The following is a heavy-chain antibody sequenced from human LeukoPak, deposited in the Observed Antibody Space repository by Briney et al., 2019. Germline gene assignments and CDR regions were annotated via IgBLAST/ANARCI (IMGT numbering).Heavy chain of an antibody. J-gene: IGHJ4*02. D-gene: IGHD4-17*01. CDR3: ARDLHDYGDYDPTFDY. CDR1: GYTFTSYG. V-gene: IGHV1-18*04. CDR2: ISAYNGNT. Sequence: ASVKVSCKASGYTFTSYGISWVRQAPGQGLEWMGWISAYNGNTNYAQKLQGRVTMTTDTSTSTAYMEPRSLRSDDTAVYYCARDLHDYGDYDPTFDYWGQGTLVTVSS.